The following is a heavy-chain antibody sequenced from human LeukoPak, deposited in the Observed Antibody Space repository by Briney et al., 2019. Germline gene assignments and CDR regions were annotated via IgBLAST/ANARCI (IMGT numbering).Heavy chain of an antibody. CDR3: ARGTWSSSIDY. CDR1: GGSISSGYYY. J-gene: IGHJ4*02. V-gene: IGHV4-30-4*01. CDR2: IYYGGT. D-gene: IGHD6-6*01. Sequence: SETLSLTCTVSGGSISSGYYYWSWIRQPPGKGLEYIGYIYYGGTYYNPSLKGRVTISVDTSKNQFSLKLSSVTAADTAVYYCARGTWSSSIDYWGQGTLVTVSS.